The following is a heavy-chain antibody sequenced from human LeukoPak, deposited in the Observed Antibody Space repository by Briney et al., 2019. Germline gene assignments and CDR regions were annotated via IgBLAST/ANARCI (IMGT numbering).Heavy chain of an antibody. CDR2: ISWNSGSI. CDR3: AKDISRSSSTSPELDY. J-gene: IGHJ4*02. D-gene: IGHD6-6*01. CDR1: GFTFDDYA. Sequence: GGSLRLSCAASGFTFDDYAMHWVRQAPGKGLEWVSGISWNSGSIGYADSVKGRFTISRDNAKNSLYLQMNSLRAEDMALYYCAKDISRSSSTSPELDYWGQGTLVTVSS. V-gene: IGHV3-9*03.